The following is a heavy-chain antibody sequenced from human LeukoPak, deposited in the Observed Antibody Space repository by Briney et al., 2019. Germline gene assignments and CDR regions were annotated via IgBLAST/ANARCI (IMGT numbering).Heavy chain of an antibody. CDR1: GYTFTSYY. V-gene: IGHV1-46*01. CDR2: IDPSGGST. Sequence: ASVKVSCKASGYTFTSYYMRWVRQAPGQGLEWMGIIDPSGGSTSYAQKFQGRVTMTRDTSTSTVYMELSGLRSEDTAVYYCARAIGDIVVVPAEDYRKTRYSSSGSDYWGQGTLVTVSS. CDR3: ARAIGDIVVVPAEDYRKTRYSSSGSDY. J-gene: IGHJ4*02. D-gene: IGHD2-2*01.